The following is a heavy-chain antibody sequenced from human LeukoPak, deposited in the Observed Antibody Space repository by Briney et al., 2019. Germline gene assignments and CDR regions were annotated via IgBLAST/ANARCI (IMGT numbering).Heavy chain of an antibody. CDR1: GFTFDDYA. D-gene: IGHD6-19*01. Sequence: GGSLRLSCAASGFTFDDYAMHWVRQAPGKGLEWVSGISWNSGSIGYADSVKGRFTISRDNAKNSLYLQMNSLRAEDTALYYCATAVAEAFLDPWGQGTLVTVSS. CDR2: ISWNSGSI. J-gene: IGHJ5*02. V-gene: IGHV3-9*01. CDR3: ATAVAEAFLDP.